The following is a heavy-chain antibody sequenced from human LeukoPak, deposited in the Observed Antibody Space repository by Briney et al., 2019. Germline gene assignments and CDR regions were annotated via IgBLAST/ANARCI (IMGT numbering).Heavy chain of an antibody. Sequence: GGSLRLSCAASGFTFSDYYMSWVRQAPGKGLEWVSAISGSGGSTYYADSVKGRFTISRDNSKNTLYLQMNSLRAEDTAVYYCAKDLGYSSALDYWGQGTLVTVSS. CDR3: AKDLGYSSALDY. CDR1: GFTFSDYY. V-gene: IGHV3-23*01. CDR2: ISGSGGST. J-gene: IGHJ4*02. D-gene: IGHD6-19*01.